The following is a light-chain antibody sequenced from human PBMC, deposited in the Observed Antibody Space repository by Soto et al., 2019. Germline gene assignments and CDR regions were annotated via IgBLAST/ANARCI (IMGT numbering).Light chain of an antibody. CDR1: QDISNY. CDR3: QKYNSAPWT. Sequence: DIQMTQSPSSLSASVGDRVTITCLASQDISNYLAWYQQKPGKVPKLLIYAASTLQSGVPSRFSGSGSGTDFTLTISSLQPEDVATYYCQKYNSAPWTFGQGTKVEIK. V-gene: IGKV1-27*01. J-gene: IGKJ1*01. CDR2: AAS.